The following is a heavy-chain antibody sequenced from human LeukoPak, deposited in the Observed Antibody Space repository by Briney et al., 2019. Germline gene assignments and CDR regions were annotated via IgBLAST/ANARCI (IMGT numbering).Heavy chain of an antibody. V-gene: IGHV4-34*01. Sequence: PLETLSLTCAVYGGSFSGYYWSWIRQPPGKGLEWIGEINHSGSTNYNPSLKSRVTISVDTSKNQFSLELSSVTAADTAVYYCARAQAAGTFSFYYYYYMDVWGKGTTVTVSS. CDR1: GGSFSGYY. D-gene: IGHD6-13*01. CDR2: INHSGST. J-gene: IGHJ6*03. CDR3: ARAQAAGTFSFYYYYYMDV.